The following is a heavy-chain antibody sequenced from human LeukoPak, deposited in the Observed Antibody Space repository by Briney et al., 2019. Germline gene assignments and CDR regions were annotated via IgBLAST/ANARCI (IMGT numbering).Heavy chain of an antibody. CDR3: ARDLHIWYYYDSSGPLDY. Sequence: GGSLRLSCAASGFTFSSYAMHWVRQAPGKGLEWVAVISYDGSNKYYADSVKGRFTISRDSSKNTLYLQMNSLRAEDTAVYYCARDLHIWYYYDSSGPLDYWGQGTLVTVSS. J-gene: IGHJ4*02. V-gene: IGHV3-30-3*01. CDR2: ISYDGSNK. CDR1: GFTFSSYA. D-gene: IGHD3-22*01.